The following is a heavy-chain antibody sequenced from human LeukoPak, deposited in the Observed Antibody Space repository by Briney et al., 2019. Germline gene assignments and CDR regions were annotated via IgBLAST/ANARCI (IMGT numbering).Heavy chain of an antibody. CDR2: IYYSGST. J-gene: IGHJ2*01. CDR3: ARGGRAFRDNWYFDL. CDR1: GGSIISSSHH. D-gene: IGHD3-10*01. V-gene: IGHV4-39*07. Sequence: SETLSLTCTVSGGSIISSSHHWGWIRQPPGKGLECIGSIYYSGSTYYNPSLKSRITISVDTSKNQFSLKLSSVTAADTAVYYCARGGRAFRDNWYFDLWGRGTLVTVSS.